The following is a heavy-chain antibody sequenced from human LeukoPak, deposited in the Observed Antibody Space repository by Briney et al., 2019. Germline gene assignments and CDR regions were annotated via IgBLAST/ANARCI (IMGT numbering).Heavy chain of an antibody. Sequence: GGSLRLSCAASGFTVSSNFMNWVRQAPGKGLEWVSVMYIGGATFYADSARDRFTLSRDNSKNTLYLQMNSLRAEDTAVYYCARGVYGGNSDCFDPWGRGTLVIVSS. CDR1: GFTVSSNF. CDR2: MYIGGAT. D-gene: IGHD4-23*01. J-gene: IGHJ5*02. CDR3: ARGVYGGNSDCFDP. V-gene: IGHV3-66*01.